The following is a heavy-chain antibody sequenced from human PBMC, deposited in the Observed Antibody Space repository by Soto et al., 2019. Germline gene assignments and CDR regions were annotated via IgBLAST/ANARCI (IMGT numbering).Heavy chain of an antibody. Sequence: SETLSLTSAVSGGSISSSDGWSWVRQPPGKGLEWIGEIYHSGSTNYNPSLKSRVTMSVDTSKSQFSLSLNSVTAADAAVYYCARGKVDSRDSPYKCFDPWGQGTLVTVSS. CDR2: IYHSGST. CDR1: GGSISSSDG. J-gene: IGHJ5*02. CDR3: ARGKVDSRDSPYKCFDP. D-gene: IGHD3-22*01. V-gene: IGHV4-4*02.